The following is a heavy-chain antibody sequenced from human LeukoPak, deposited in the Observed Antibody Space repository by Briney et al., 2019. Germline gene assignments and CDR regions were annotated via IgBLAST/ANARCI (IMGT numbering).Heavy chain of an antibody. J-gene: IGHJ6*03. CDR2: INPNSGGT. Sequence: ASVKVSCRASGYTFTGYYMHWVRQAPGQGLEWMGWINPNSGGTNYAQKFQGRVTMTRDTSISTAYMELSRLRSDDTAVYYCARDSVLRYFDWFYYYYMDVWGKGTTVTVSS. CDR1: GYTFTGYY. CDR3: ARDSVLRYFDWFYYYYMDV. D-gene: IGHD3-9*01. V-gene: IGHV1-2*02.